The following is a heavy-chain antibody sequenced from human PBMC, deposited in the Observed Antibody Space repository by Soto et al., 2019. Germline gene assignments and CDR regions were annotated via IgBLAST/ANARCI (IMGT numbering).Heavy chain of an antibody. J-gene: IGHJ6*03. Sequence: QVQLQESGPGLVKPSETLSLSCNVSGGSISGHYWSWVRQTPGKGLEWIGYIYYSGSTNYNPSLKSRVTIAVHTSKNHFSLRRTSVTAADTAVYYCARGPYYDLIWNYYYMDVWGKGTTVTVSS. CDR3: ARGPYYDLIWNYYYMDV. CDR1: GGSISGHY. V-gene: IGHV4-59*08. D-gene: IGHD3-16*01. CDR2: IYYSGST.